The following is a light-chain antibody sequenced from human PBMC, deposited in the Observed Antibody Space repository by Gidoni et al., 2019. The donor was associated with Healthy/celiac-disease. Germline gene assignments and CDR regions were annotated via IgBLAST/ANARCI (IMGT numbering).Light chain of an antibody. CDR3: AAWDDSLSGHWV. J-gene: IGLJ3*02. V-gene: IGLV1-47*01. Sequence: QSVLTHPPSASGTPGQRVPISCSGSSPNLGSNVYWYQQLPGTAPKLLIYRNNQRPSGVPDRFSGSKSGTSASLAISGLRSEDEADYYCAAWDDSLSGHWVFGGGTKLTVL. CDR1: SPNLGSN. CDR2: RNN.